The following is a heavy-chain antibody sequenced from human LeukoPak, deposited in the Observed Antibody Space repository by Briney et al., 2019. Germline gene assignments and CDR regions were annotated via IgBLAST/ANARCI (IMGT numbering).Heavy chain of an antibody. CDR3: AEEATGGPYNWLDP. Sequence: GGSLRLSCAASGFTFSSYAMSWVRQAPGKGLEWVSAISGSGGSTYYADSVKGRFTISRDNSKNTLYLQMNNLRAEDTAVYYCAEEATGGPYNWLDPWGQGTLVTVSS. CDR1: GFTFSSYA. J-gene: IGHJ5*02. CDR2: ISGSGGST. V-gene: IGHV3-23*01. D-gene: IGHD2-15*01.